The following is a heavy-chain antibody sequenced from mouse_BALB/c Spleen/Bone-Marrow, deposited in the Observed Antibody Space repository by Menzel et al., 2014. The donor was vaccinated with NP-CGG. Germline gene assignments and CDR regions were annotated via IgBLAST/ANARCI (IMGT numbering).Heavy chain of an antibody. J-gene: IGHJ1*01. Sequence: EVKLQESGGGLVKPGGSLKLSCAASGFTFSSYAMSWVRQTPEKRLEWVATISSGGSYTYYPDGVKGRFTISRDNAKNTLYLQMSSLRSEDTAMYYCARVITWYFDVWGAGTTVTVSS. CDR3: ARVITWYFDV. D-gene: IGHD2-4*01. V-gene: IGHV5-9-1*01. CDR1: GFTFSSYA. CDR2: ISSGGSYT.